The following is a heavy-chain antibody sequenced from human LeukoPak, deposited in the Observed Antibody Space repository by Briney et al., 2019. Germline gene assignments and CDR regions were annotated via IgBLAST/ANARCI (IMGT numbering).Heavy chain of an antibody. D-gene: IGHD2-2*01. CDR1: GYTFTSYY. Sequence: ASVKVSCKASGYTFTSYYMHWVRQAPGQGLEWMGIINPSGGSTSYAQKFQGRVTMTRDMSTSTVYMELSSLRSEDTAVYYCARDDCSSTSCQWGHYYYMDVWGKGTAVTVSS. J-gene: IGHJ6*03. CDR2: INPSGGST. CDR3: ARDDCSSTSCQWGHYYYMDV. V-gene: IGHV1-46*01.